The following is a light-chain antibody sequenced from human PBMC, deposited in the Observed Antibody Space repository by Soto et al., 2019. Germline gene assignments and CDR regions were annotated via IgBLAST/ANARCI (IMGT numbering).Light chain of an antibody. J-gene: IGKJ3*01. Sequence: IVLTQCPVTLSLSPGESSTLSCRASQWVXSYFAWYQTRPGQAPRLLIXXAPDXATGIPARFSGSGSGTEFTLTIDNLEPEDFAIYDCQQRSNWPPCTFTFGPGTKVDIK. V-gene: IGKV3-11*01. CDR1: QWVXSY. CDR3: QQRSNWPPCTFT. CDR2: XAP.